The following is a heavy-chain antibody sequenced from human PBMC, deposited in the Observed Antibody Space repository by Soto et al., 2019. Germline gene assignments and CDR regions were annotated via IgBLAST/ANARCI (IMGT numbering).Heavy chain of an antibody. D-gene: IGHD1-7*01. CDR3: ARGITGTKLVF. Sequence: RASVKVSCKASGGTFSSYAISWVRQAPGQGLEWMGGIIPIFGTANYAQKFQGRVTITADESTSTAYMELSSLRSEDTAVYYCARGITGTKLVFWGQGTLVTVSS. CDR1: GGTFSSYA. V-gene: IGHV1-69*13. CDR2: IIPIFGTA. J-gene: IGHJ4*02.